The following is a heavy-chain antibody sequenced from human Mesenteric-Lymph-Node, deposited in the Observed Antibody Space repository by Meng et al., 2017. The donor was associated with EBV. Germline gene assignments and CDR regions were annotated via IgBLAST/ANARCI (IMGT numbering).Heavy chain of an antibody. Sequence: EMQLVESGGGLVQSGGCLRLSCSASGFTLRNYWMHWIRQAPGKGLVWVSRINNDGSSTDYVDSVKGRFTISRDNTKNTLYLQMNSLRAEDTAVYYCARGLRWFDPWGQGTLVTVSS. CDR3: ARGLRWFDP. CDR1: GFTLRNYW. V-gene: IGHV3-74*01. D-gene: IGHD5-12*01. CDR2: INNDGSST. J-gene: IGHJ5*02.